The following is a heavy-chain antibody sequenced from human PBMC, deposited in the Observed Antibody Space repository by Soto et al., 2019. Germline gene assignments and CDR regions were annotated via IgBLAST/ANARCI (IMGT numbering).Heavy chain of an antibody. D-gene: IGHD3-22*01. V-gene: IGHV3-23*01. J-gene: IGHJ6*02. CDR3: AKVLEPTFYYVISGYYGGPLYYHSGMDV. CDR1: GFTFSSYA. CDR2: ISGSGGST. Sequence: GGSLRLSCAASGFTFSSYAMSWFRQAPGKGLEWVSAISGSGGSTYYADSVKGRFTISRDNSKNTLYLQMNSLRAEDTAVYYCAKVLEPTFYYVISGYYGGPLYYHSGMDVWGQGTTAPV.